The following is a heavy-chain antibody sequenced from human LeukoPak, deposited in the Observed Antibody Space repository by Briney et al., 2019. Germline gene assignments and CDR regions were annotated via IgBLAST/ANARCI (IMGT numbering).Heavy chain of an antibody. Sequence: ASVKVSCKASGYTFTSYDINWVRQATGQGLEWMGWMNPNSGNTGYAQKFQGRVTMTRNTSISTAYMELSSLRSDDTAVYYCARLSQYYDILTGSKYFQHWGQGTLVTVSS. CDR3: ARLSQYYDILTGSKYFQH. J-gene: IGHJ1*01. CDR1: GYTFTSYD. D-gene: IGHD3-9*01. V-gene: IGHV1-8*01. CDR2: MNPNSGNT.